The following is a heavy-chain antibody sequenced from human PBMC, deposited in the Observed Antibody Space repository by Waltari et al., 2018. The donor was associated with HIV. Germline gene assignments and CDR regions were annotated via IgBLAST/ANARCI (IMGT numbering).Heavy chain of an antibody. V-gene: IGHV4-39*07. CDR2: IYFSGST. CDR1: GDSLTSGPYT. Sequence: QLQLQESGPGLVKPSETLSLTCAVSGDSLTSGPYTWGWIRQPPGKGLEWIGSIYFSGSTYYTPSLKSRVIISVDTSKNHFSLRLTSVTAADTAVYYCVRDRGGQMLPDQNYGMDVWGQGATVTVSS. J-gene: IGHJ6*02. CDR3: VRDRGGQMLPDQNYGMDV. D-gene: IGHD3-10*01.